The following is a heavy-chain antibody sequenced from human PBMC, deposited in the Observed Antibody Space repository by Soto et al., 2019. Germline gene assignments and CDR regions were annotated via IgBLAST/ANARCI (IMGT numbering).Heavy chain of an antibody. Sequence: GGSLRLSCAASGFTFDDYAMHWVRQAPGKGLEWVSLISWDGGSTYYADSVKGRFTISRDNSKNSLYLQMNGLRAEDTALYYCAKTADPSGYYYHMDVWGQGTTVTVSS. V-gene: IGHV3-43D*04. CDR1: GFTFDDYA. CDR3: AKTADPSGYYYHMDV. CDR2: ISWDGGST. J-gene: IGHJ6*02. D-gene: IGHD1-26*01.